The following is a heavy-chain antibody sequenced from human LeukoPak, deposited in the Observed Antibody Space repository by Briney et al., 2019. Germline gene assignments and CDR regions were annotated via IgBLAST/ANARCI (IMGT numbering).Heavy chain of an antibody. CDR1: TDSISSSSYY. Sequence: SETLSLTCIVSTDSISSSSYYWGWIRQPPGKGLEWIGSIYYSGSTSYNPSLKSRVAISVDTSKNQFSLRLSSVTAADTAVYYCAREVILDYWGQGTLVTVSS. D-gene: IGHD3-16*02. J-gene: IGHJ4*02. CDR3: AREVILDY. CDR2: IYYSGST. V-gene: IGHV4-39*07.